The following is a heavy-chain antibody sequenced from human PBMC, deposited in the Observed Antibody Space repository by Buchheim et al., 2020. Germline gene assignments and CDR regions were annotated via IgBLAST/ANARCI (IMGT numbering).Heavy chain of an antibody. CDR3: ATDPDSSSYYSFDY. CDR2: IKSKVDGEPS. V-gene: IGHV3-15*01. Sequence: EVKLVDSGGGLVKPGGSLKISCAASVFTFKNAWMSWVRQAPGKGLEWVGRIKSKVDGEPSDYAAPVQGRFSISRDDSTNVLTLQMDSLKTEDTAVYYCATDPDSSSYYSFDYWGQG. CDR1: VFTFKNAW. J-gene: IGHJ4*02. D-gene: IGHD3-22*01.